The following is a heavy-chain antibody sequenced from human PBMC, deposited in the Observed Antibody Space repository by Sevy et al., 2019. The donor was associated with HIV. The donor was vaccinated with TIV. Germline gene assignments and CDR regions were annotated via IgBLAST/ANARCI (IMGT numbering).Heavy chain of an antibody. V-gene: IGHV3-30-3*01. J-gene: IGHJ6*03. CDR1: GFTFSDYA. CDR3: AREMLPGSYYYYMDV. D-gene: IGHD2-15*01. Sequence: GGSLRLSCAASGFTFSDYAFHWVRQAPGKGLEWLAVISFDGNKQYFADSVQGRFTISRDSLNNTVSLHMNSLRVEDTAVYSCAREMLPGSYYYYMDVWGKGTTVTVSS. CDR2: ISFDGNKQ.